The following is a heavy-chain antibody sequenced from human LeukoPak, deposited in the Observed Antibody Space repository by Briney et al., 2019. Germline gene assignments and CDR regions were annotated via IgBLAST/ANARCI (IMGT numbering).Heavy chain of an antibody. Sequence: PGGSLRLSCAASGFTFSSYSMNWVRQAPGKGLEWVSSISSSSSYIYYADSVKGRFTISRDNAKNSLYLQMSSLRAEDTAVYYCARSPSPAPYFDYWGQGTLVTVSS. J-gene: IGHJ4*02. CDR1: GFTFSSYS. CDR3: ARSPSPAPYFDY. CDR2: ISSSSSYI. V-gene: IGHV3-21*01. D-gene: IGHD2-2*01.